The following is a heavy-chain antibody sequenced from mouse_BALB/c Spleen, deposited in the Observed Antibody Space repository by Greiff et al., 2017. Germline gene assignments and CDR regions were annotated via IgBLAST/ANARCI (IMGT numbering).Heavy chain of an antibody. CDR3: ARWGGYYGSSYPDY. J-gene: IGHJ2*01. D-gene: IGHD1-1*01. Sequence: VQLQQSGPELVKPGASVKMSCKASGYTFTSYVMHWVKQKPGQGLEWIGYINPYNDGTKYNEKFKGKATLTSDKSSSTAYMELSSLTSEDSAVYYCARWGGYYGSSYPDYWGQGTTLTVSS. CDR2: INPYNDGT. V-gene: IGHV1-14*01. CDR1: GYTFTSYV.